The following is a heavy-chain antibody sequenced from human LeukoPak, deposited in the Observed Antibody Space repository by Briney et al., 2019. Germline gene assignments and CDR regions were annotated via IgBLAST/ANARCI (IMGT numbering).Heavy chain of an antibody. CDR1: GGSFSGYY. V-gene: IGHV4-34*01. Sequence: SETLSLTCAVYGGSFSGYYWSWIRQPPGKGLEWIGAINHSGSTNYNPSLKSRVTISVDTSKNQFSLKLSSVTAADTAVYYCASTTYYYDSSGYYFLDYWGQGTLVTFSS. D-gene: IGHD3-22*01. CDR3: ASTTYYYDSSGYYFLDY. CDR2: INHSGST. J-gene: IGHJ4*02.